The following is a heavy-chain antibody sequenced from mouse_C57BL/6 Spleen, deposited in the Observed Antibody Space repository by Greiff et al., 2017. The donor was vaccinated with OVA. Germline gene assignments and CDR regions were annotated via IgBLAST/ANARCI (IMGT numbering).Heavy chain of an antibody. Sequence: QVQLQQSGAELVRPGSSVKLSCKASGYTFTSYWMDWVKQRPGQGLEWIGNIYPSDSETHYNQKFKDKATLTVDKSSSTAYMQLSSLTSEDSAVYYCAKIYYDYDGYFDVWGTGTTVTVSS. CDR2: IYPSDSET. V-gene: IGHV1-61*01. D-gene: IGHD2-4*01. CDR1: GYTFTSYW. CDR3: AKIYYDYDGYFDV. J-gene: IGHJ1*03.